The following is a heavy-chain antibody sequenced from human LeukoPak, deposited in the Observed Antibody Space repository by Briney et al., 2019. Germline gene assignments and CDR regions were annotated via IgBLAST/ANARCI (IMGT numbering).Heavy chain of an antibody. CDR2: TSHDGNLK. D-gene: IGHD6-13*01. J-gene: IGHJ4*02. Sequence: PGGSLRLSCAASGFTFSTYGMHWVRQAPGKGLEWVAVTSHDGNLKYYGDSVKGRFTISRDNSRNTLYLQMNSLGAEDTALYYCSLGMGSTWYGNNFDYWGQGTLVTVSS. CDR3: SLGMGSTWYGNNFDY. V-gene: IGHV3-30*03. CDR1: GFTFSTYG.